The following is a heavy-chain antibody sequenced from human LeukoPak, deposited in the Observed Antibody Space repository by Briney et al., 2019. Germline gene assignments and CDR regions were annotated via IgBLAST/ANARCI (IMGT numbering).Heavy chain of an antibody. CDR3: ARGHVPDY. V-gene: IGHV3-48*03. Sequence: PGGSLRLFCAASGFTFSTYEMNWVRQAPGKGLEWVSYISSSGSTTYYADSVKGRFTISRDNAKNSLYLQMNSLRAEDTAVYYCARGHVPDYWGQGTLVIVSS. CDR1: GFTFSTYE. CDR2: ISSSGSTT. J-gene: IGHJ4*02.